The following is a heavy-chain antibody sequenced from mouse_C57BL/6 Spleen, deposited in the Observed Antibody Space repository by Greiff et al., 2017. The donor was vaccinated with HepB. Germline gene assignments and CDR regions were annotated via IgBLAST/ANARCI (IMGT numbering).Heavy chain of an antibody. V-gene: IGHV2-6-1*01. CDR2: IWSDGST. D-gene: IGHD2-4*01. CDR3: ARHGLRLFDYAMDY. Sequence: QVTLKESGPGLVAPSQSLSITCTVSGFSLTSYGVHWVRQPPGKGLEWLVVIWSDGSTTYNSALKSRLSISKDNSKSQVFLKMNSLQTDDTAMYYCARHGLRLFDYAMDYWGQGTSVTVSS. J-gene: IGHJ4*01. CDR1: GFSLTSYG.